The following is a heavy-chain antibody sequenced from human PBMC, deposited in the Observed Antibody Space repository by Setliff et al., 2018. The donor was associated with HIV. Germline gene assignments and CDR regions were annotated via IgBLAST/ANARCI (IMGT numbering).Heavy chain of an antibody. CDR1: GYSFNIYW. D-gene: IGHD3-22*01. Sequence: GESLKISCKGSGYSFNIYWIGWVRQMPGKGLEWMGIIYPGDSDTIYSPSSQGQVTISVDKSITTAYLQWSSLKASDTAMYYCARLSRHYSDSTAYHDAFDVWGQGTKVTVSS. J-gene: IGHJ3*01. CDR2: IYPGDSDT. V-gene: IGHV5-51*01. CDR3: ARLSRHYSDSTAYHDAFDV.